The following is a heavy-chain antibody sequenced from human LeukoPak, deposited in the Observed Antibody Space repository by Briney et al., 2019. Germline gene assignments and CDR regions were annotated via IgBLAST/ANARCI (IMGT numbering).Heavy chain of an antibody. Sequence: PGGSLRLSCAASGFTVSSNYMSWVRQAPGKGLEWVSVIYSGGSTYYADSVKGRFTISRDNSKNTLYLQMNSLRAEDTAVYYCARDQTHMANAFDIWGQGTMVTVSS. CDR1: GFTVSSNY. J-gene: IGHJ3*02. D-gene: IGHD2-21*01. CDR2: IYSGGST. V-gene: IGHV3-66*01. CDR3: ARDQTHMANAFDI.